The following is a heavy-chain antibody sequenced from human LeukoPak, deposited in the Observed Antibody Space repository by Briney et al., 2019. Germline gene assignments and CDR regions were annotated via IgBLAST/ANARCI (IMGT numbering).Heavy chain of an antibody. Sequence: GASVKVSCKASGGTFSSYAISWVRQAPGQGLEWMGGIIPIFGTANYAQKFQGRVTITRDTSASTAYMELSSLRSEDTAVYYCARARDYYDSSGHDLYFDYWGQGTLVTVSS. CDR2: IIPIFGTA. CDR3: ARARDYYDSSGHDLYFDY. J-gene: IGHJ4*02. CDR1: GGTFSSYA. D-gene: IGHD3-22*01. V-gene: IGHV1-69*05.